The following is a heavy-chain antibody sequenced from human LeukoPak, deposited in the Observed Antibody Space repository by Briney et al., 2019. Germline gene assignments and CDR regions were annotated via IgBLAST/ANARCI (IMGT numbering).Heavy chain of an antibody. Sequence: ASVKVSCKASGYTFTGYYIHWVRQAPRQGLEWMGRINPNSGGTNYAQKFQGRVTMTRDTSISTAYMALSRLRSDDTAVYYCARVMAPGITIFGVIYAHWGQGTLVTVSS. CDR1: GYTFTGYY. J-gene: IGHJ4*02. V-gene: IGHV1-2*06. CDR2: INPNSGGT. D-gene: IGHD3-3*01. CDR3: ARVMAPGITIFGVIYAH.